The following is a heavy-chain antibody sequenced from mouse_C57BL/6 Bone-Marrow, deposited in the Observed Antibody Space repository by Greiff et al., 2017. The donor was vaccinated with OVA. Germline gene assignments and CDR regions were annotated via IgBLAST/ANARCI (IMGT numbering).Heavy chain of an antibody. V-gene: IGHV5-17*01. CDR1: GFTFSDYG. CDR3: ARGYGYDRYYAMDY. Sequence: EVQGVESGGGLVKPGGSLKLSCAASGFTFSDYGMHWVRQAPEKGLEWVAYISSGSSTIYYADTVKGRFTISRDNAKNTLFLQMTSLRSEDTAMYYCARGYGYDRYYAMDYWGQGTSVTVSS. CDR2: ISSGSSTI. J-gene: IGHJ4*01. D-gene: IGHD2-2*01.